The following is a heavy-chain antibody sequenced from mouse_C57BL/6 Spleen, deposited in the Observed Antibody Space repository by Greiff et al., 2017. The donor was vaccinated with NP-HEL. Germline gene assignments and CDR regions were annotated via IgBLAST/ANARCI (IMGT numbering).Heavy chain of an antibody. J-gene: IGHJ2*01. D-gene: IGHD1-1*02. Sequence: VMLVESGAELARPGASVKLSCKASGYTFTSYGISWVKQRTGQGLEWIGEIYPRSGNTYYNEKFKGKATLTADKSSSTAYMELRSLTSEDSAVYFCARWGGYYLDYWGQGTTLTVSS. CDR2: IYPRSGNT. CDR1: GYTFTSYG. CDR3: ARWGGYYLDY. V-gene: IGHV1-81*01.